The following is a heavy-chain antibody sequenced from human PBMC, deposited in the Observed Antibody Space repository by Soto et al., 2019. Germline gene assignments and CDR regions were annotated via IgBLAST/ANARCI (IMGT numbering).Heavy chain of an antibody. CDR3: ARGVKYGAYSRWFDP. CDR2: INPNSGNT. CDR1: GYTFTSYD. D-gene: IGHD4-17*01. V-gene: IGHV1-8*01. J-gene: IGHJ5*02. Sequence: QVQLVQSGAEVKKPGASVKVSCKASGYTFTSYDINWVRQATGQGLEYWGWINPNSGNTGYVQKFQGRVTMTRDTSISTAYMELSSLRSEDTAVYFCARGVKYGAYSRWFDPWGQGTLVTVSS.